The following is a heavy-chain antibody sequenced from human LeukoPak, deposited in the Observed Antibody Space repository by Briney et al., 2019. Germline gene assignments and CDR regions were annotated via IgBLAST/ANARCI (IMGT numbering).Heavy chain of an antibody. CDR3: AKPISGGLAVTADWFHP. CDR2: INANSGTT. CDR1: GFAFSVYA. J-gene: IGHJ5*01. V-gene: IGHV3-23*01. Sequence: GGSLRLSCTAYGFAFSVYAMSWLRQPPGKGLEWVSTINANSGTTSYAASVRGRFTISRDNSKNTLYLPLNTLRADDTATYYCAKPISGGLAVTADWFHPWGQGTLVVVSS. D-gene: IGHD6-19*01.